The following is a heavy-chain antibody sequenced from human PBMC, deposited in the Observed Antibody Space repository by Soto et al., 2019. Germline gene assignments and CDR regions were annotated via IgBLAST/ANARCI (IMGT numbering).Heavy chain of an antibody. CDR2: VFYGGT. D-gene: IGHD3-16*01. V-gene: IGHV4-59*01. CDR3: ASYRGALYFES. J-gene: IGHJ4*02. Sequence: XVTLSLTCSESGRSMRRNYWSWIRQSPDKGLEWLGYVFYGGTDYNPSLGGRVSMSVETSKSQFSLKLTSVTVADTAVYYCASYRGALYFESWGPGMLVTVSS. CDR1: GRSMRRNY.